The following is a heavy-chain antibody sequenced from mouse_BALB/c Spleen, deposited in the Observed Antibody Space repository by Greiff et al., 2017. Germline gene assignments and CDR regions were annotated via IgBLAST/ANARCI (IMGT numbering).Heavy chain of an antibody. CDR1: GYAFTNYL. J-gene: IGHJ4*01. D-gene: IGHD4-1*02. CDR2: INPGSGGT. V-gene: IGHV1-54*01. Sequence: QVQLQQSGAELVRPGTSVKVSCKASGYAFTNYLIEWVKQRPGQGLEWIGVINPGSGGTNYNEKFKGKATLTADKSSSTAYMQLSSLTSDDSAVYFCARSTSYYAMDYWGQGTSVTVSS. CDR3: ARSTSYYAMDY.